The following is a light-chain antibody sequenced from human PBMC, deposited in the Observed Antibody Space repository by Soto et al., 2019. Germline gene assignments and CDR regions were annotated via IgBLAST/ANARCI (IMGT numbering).Light chain of an antibody. CDR3: AAWDDNLSGVV. J-gene: IGLJ2*01. CDR1: SSNIESNF. Sequence: QPVLTQTPSASGTPGQRVTISCSGSSSNIESNFVYWYQQLPGTAPKVLIYSNNQRPSGVPDRFSGSKSGTSASLAISGLRSEDEADYYCAAWDDNLSGVVFGGGTKLTVL. V-gene: IGLV1-47*02. CDR2: SNN.